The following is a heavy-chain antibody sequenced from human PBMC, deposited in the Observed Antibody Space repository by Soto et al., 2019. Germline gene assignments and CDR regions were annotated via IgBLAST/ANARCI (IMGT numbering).Heavy chain of an antibody. D-gene: IGHD4-4*01. CDR3: ARAPPQWGLHVEYYFDY. V-gene: IGHV1-18*03. Sequence: QAQLVQSGAEVKKPGASVKVSCKASGYTFTSYGITWVRQAPGQGLEWMGWISAHNGNTNYAQKLQGRVTMTTDTSTSTAYMELRSLRSDDMAVYYCARAPPQWGLHVEYYFDYWGQGTLVTVSS. CDR2: ISAHNGNT. CDR1: GYTFTSYG. J-gene: IGHJ4*02.